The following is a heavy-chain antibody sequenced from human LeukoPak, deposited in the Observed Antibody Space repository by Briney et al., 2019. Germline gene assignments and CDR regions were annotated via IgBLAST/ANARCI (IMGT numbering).Heavy chain of an antibody. D-gene: IGHD5-24*01. J-gene: IGHJ4*02. CDR2: ISAYNGDT. CDR1: GYTLTNYG. Sequence: ASVKVSCKTSGYTLTNYGVTWVRQAPGQGLEWMGWISAYNGDTKYAQKLQGRVTMTTDTPTSTGYMELRSLTSDDTAIYYCGRVDMAASKDYWGQGTLVTVSS. V-gene: IGHV1-18*01. CDR3: GRVDMAASKDY.